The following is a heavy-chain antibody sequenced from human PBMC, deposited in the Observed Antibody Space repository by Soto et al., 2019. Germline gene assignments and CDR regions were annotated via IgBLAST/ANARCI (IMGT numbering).Heavy chain of an antibody. CDR2: ISTSTGYT. CDR3: AGRPAAANWFDP. CDR1: GFSFSTYY. J-gene: IGHJ5*02. V-gene: IGHV3-11*06. Sequence: QVQLVESGGGLVKPGGSLRLSCAASGFSFSTYYMSWIRQAPGKGLEWVSYISTSTGYTQYADSVKGRFTISRDNAKNSLYLQMNSLRAEDTAVYYCAGRPAAANWFDPWGQGTLVTVSS. D-gene: IGHD2-2*01.